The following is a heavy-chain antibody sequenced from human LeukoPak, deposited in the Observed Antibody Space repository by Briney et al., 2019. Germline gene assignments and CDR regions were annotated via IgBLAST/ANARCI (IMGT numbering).Heavy chain of an antibody. CDR2: INPSGGST. CDR1: GYTFTTYY. Sequence: ASVKVSCKASGYTFTTYYMHWVRQAPGQGLEWMGIINPSGGSTTYAQNFQGRVTMTRNTSISTAYMELSSLRSEDTAVYYCAAKGTYYDFWSGYLYSLSGYYYYGMDVWGQGTTVTVSS. V-gene: IGHV1-46*01. D-gene: IGHD3-3*01. CDR3: AAKGTYYDFWSGYLYSLSGYYYYGMDV. J-gene: IGHJ6*02.